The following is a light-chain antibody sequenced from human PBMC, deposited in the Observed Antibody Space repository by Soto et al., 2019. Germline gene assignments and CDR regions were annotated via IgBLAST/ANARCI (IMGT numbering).Light chain of an antibody. CDR2: GAS. Sequence: EIVLTQSPGTLSLSPGERATLSCRASQSVSSTYLAWYQQKPGQAPRLLIYGASSRATGIPDRFSGSGSGTDFTLTISRLEPEDFAVYYCQQYDHSLWTFGQGTKVDIK. J-gene: IGKJ1*01. CDR3: QQYDHSLWT. V-gene: IGKV3-20*01. CDR1: QSVSSTY.